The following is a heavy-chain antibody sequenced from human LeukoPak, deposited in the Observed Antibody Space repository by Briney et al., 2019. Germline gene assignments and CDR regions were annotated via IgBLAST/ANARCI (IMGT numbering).Heavy chain of an antibody. V-gene: IGHV1-2*02. Sequence: ASVKVSCKASGYTFTGYYMHWVRQAPGQGLEWMGWINPNSGGTNYAQKFQGRVTMTRDTSISTAYMELSRLRSDDTAVYYCARVVATITGSTAFDLWGRGTLVTVSS. J-gene: IGHJ2*01. CDR3: ARVVATITGSTAFDL. CDR1: GYTFTGYY. D-gene: IGHD5-12*01. CDR2: INPNSGGT.